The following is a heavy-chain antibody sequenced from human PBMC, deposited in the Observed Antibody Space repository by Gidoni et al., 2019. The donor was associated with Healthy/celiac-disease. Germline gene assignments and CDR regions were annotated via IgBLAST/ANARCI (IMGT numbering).Heavy chain of an antibody. CDR2: MNPNSGNT. J-gene: IGHJ6*02. Sequence: QVQLVPSGAEVKKPGASVKVSCKASGYTFTRYDINWVHQATGQGLEWMGWMNPNSGNTGYAQKFQGRVTMTRNTSISTAYMELSSLRSEDTAVYYCARILTGYYPDYYYYGMDVWGQGTTVTVSS. D-gene: IGHD3-9*01. V-gene: IGHV1-8*01. CDR3: ARILTGYYPDYYYYGMDV. CDR1: GYTFTRYD.